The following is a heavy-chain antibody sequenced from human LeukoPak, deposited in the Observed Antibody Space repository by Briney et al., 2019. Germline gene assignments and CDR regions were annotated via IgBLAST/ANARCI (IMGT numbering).Heavy chain of an antibody. D-gene: IGHD2-15*01. CDR1: GYSISSGYY. J-gene: IGHJ6*03. CDR2: IYHSGST. CDR3: TRQAGCSGGSCYPPDYYYYMDV. Sequence: SETLSLTCTVSGYSISSGYYWGWIRQPPGKGLEWIGSIYHSGSTYYNPSLKSRVTISVDTSKNQFSLKLSSVTAADTAVYYCTRQAGCSGGSCYPPDYYYYMDVWGKGTTVTISS. V-gene: IGHV4-38-2*02.